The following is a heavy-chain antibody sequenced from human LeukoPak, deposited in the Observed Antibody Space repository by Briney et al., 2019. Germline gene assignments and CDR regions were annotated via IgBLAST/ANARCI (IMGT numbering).Heavy chain of an antibody. V-gene: IGHV4-34*01. CDR3: ARRGPAQDSGGYYWNFDY. CDR1: GGSFSGYY. Sequence: TSETLSLTCAVYGGSFSGYYWSWIRQPPGKGLEWIGEINHSGSTNYNPSLKSRVTISVDTSKNQFSLKLSSVTAADTAVYYCARRGPAQDSGGYYWNFDYWGQGTLVTVSS. D-gene: IGHD3-10*01. CDR2: INHSGST. J-gene: IGHJ4*02.